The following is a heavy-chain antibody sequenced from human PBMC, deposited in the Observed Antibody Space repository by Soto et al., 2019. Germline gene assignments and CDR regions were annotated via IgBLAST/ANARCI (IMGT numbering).Heavy chain of an antibody. CDR1: GYTFGSYD. J-gene: IGHJ4*02. CDR3: ARGISQGYDY. Sequence: QVQLVQSGAEVKKPGASVKVSCKASGYTFGSYDINWVRQAAGQRLEWMGWRSPNSGNIGYAQKFQGRVTMTRDTSITTAYMELSRLTSEDTAIYYCARGISQGYDYWGQGVLVTVSS. CDR2: RSPNSGNI. D-gene: IGHD2-21*01. V-gene: IGHV1-8*01.